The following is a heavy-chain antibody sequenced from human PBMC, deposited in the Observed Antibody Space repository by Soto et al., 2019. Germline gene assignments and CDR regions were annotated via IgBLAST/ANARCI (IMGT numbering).Heavy chain of an antibody. J-gene: IGHJ6*03. CDR1: GFSFSGYS. D-gene: IGHD2-15*01. Sequence: EVQLVESGGGLVQPGGSLRLSCAASGFSFSGYSMNWVRQAPGKGLEWVSSISGSSSYIYYADSLKGRVTVSRDNAEKSLYLQRNRLSAEDTAVYYCARDRAYCSGTGIRDYYHYIEVWGKGTTVTVSS. V-gene: IGHV3-21*01. CDR3: ARDRAYCSGTGIRDYYHYIEV. CDR2: ISGSSSYI.